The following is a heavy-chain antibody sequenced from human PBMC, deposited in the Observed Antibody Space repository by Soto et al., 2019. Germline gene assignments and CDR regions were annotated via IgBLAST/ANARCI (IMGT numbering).Heavy chain of an antibody. CDR3: AKGGQRLDH. CDR2: MSSGGST. CDR1: GFIFSSYA. Sequence: PGGSLRLSCAASGFIFSSYAMSWVRQAPGKGLEWVSLMSSGGSTFYADSVKGRFTTSRDNSKNTLYLQMNSLRAEDTAVYYCAKGGQRLDHWAQGTLVTVSS. D-gene: IGHD5-18*01. V-gene: IGHV3-23*01. J-gene: IGHJ4*02.